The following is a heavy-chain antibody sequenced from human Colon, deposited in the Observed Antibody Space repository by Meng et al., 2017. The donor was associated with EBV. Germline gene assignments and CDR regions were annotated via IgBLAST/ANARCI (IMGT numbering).Heavy chain of an antibody. CDR1: GGSMSSGNYY. V-gene: IGHV4-30-4*01. Sequence: QVTRQGSGPGLVEPSQTRSLPCTVSGGSMSSGNYYWSWIRQPPGKGLEWIGYIHHSGSAYYNPSLKSRVSISVDTSKNQFSLNLNSMTAADTAVYYCASFDHIPRRNYFDYWGQGTLVTVSS. D-gene: IGHD2-21*01. CDR3: ASFDHIPRRNYFDY. J-gene: IGHJ4*02. CDR2: IHHSGSA.